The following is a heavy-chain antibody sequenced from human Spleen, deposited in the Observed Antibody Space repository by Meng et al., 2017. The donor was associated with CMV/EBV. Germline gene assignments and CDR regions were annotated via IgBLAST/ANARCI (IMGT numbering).Heavy chain of an antibody. V-gene: IGHV5-51*01. Sequence: GGSLILSCKGSGYNFTSYWIGWVRQMPGKGLEWMGIIYPGEPDTRYSPPFQGQVTISADKSISTAYLQWSSLKAPDTAMYYCARLGEGDGGYQLVFGGMDVWGQGTTVTVSS. D-gene: IGHD2-2*01. CDR1: GYNFTSYW. CDR2: IYPGEPDT. CDR3: ARLGEGDGGYQLVFGGMDV. J-gene: IGHJ6*02.